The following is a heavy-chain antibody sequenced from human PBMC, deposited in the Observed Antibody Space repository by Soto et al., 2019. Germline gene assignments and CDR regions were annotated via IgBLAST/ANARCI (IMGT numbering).Heavy chain of an antibody. J-gene: IGHJ4*02. CDR1: GGSINTATHS. D-gene: IGHD4-4*01. CDR2: IYHSGST. V-gene: IGHV4-30-2*01. CDR3: ARGGGVTTTGDDY. Sequence: QLQLQESGSGLVKPSQTLSLTCAVSGGSINTATHSWSWIRQPPGKGLEWIGYIYHSGSTYYNPSVKSRGTISIDKSNNQFALRLSSVTAADTAVYYCARGGGVTTTGDDYWGQGILVTVSS.